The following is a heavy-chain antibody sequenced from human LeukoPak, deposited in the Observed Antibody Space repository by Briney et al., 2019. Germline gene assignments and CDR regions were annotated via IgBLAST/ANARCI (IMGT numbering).Heavy chain of an antibody. D-gene: IGHD6-19*01. V-gene: IGHV3-66*01. J-gene: IGHJ2*01. CDR2: IYSGATT. CDR1: GFTVSNNY. Sequence: GGSLRLSCAASGFTVSNNYMSWVRQAPGKGLEWVSSIYSGATTYYADSVKGRFTISRDNSKNTLYLQMKSLRAEDTAVYHCASQIAVAGTGHFDLWGRGTLVTVSS. CDR3: ASQIAVAGTGHFDL.